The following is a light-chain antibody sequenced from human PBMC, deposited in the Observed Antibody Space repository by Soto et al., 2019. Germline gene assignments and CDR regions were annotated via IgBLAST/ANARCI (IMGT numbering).Light chain of an antibody. J-gene: IGKJ4*01. CDR1: QSVSSH. CDR2: DAS. Sequence: EILTTQSPATMSVSPGEGATVSCRASQSVSSHLAWYQHKPGQAPRLLFYDASTRATGIPARFSGSVSGTDFTLSISRLEPEDFAVYYCQQYASSPILTFCGVTKVDNK. CDR3: QQYASSPILT. V-gene: IGKV3-15*01.